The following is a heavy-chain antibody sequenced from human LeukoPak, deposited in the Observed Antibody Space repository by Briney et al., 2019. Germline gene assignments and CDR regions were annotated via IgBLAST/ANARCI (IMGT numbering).Heavy chain of an antibody. CDR3: ARAPHCSSTSCYKYYYMDV. J-gene: IGHJ6*03. Sequence: GSLRLSCAASGFTFSSYEMNWVRQAPGKGLEWVSYISSSGSTIYYADSVKGRFTISRDNAKNSLYLQMNSLRAEDTAVYYCARAPHCSSTSCYKYYYMDVWGKGTTVTVSS. CDR2: ISSSGSTI. D-gene: IGHD2-2*02. CDR1: GFTFSSYE. V-gene: IGHV3-48*03.